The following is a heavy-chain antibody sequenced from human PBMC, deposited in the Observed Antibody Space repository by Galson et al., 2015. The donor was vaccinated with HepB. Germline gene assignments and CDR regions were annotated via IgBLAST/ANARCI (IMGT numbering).Heavy chain of an antibody. CDR3: AGDSFIRVSYYGREFDY. CDR1: GYTFTSYG. V-gene: IGHV1-18*04. Sequence: SVKVSCKASGYTFTSYGISWVRQAPGQGLEWMGWTSAYNGNTNYAQKLQGRVTMTTDTSTSTAYMELRSLRSDDTAVDYCAGDSFIRVSYYGREFDYWVQGTLVTVSS. D-gene: IGHD1-26*01. CDR2: TSAYNGNT. J-gene: IGHJ4*02.